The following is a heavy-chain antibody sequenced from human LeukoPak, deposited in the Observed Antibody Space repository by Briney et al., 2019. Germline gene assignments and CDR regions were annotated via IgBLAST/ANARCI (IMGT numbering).Heavy chain of an antibody. CDR3: ATLRYGSGSYYNDY. J-gene: IGHJ4*02. CDR1: GFTFRDYG. CDR2: ISYDGSNK. V-gene: IGHV3-30*03. D-gene: IGHD3-10*01. Sequence: GGSLRLSCAASGFTFRDYGMDWVRQAPGKGLEWVAVISYDGSNKYYADSVKGRFTISRDNSRNTLYLQMNSLRPEDTAVYYCATLRYGSGSYYNDYWGQGTLVTVSS.